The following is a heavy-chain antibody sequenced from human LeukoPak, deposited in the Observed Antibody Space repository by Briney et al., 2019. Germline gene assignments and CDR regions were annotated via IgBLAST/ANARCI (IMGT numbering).Heavy chain of an antibody. J-gene: IGHJ4*02. Sequence: ASVKVSCKASGYTFTSYGISWVRQAPGQGLEWMGWISAYNGNTNYTQKVQGRVTMTTDTSTSTAYMELRSLRSEDTAVYYCGTLLSNGPFDYWGQGSLVTVSS. CDR3: GTLLSNGPFDY. V-gene: IGHV1-18*01. CDR1: GYTFTSYG. CDR2: ISAYNGNT.